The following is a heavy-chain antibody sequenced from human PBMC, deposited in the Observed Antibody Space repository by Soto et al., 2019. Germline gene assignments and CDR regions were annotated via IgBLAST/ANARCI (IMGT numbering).Heavy chain of an antibody. Sequence: ASVKVSCTASGYTFTSYGISWVRQAPGQGLEWMGWISAYNGNTNYAQKLQGRVTMTTDTSTSTAYMELRSLRSDDTAVYYCARGPSNTYYDYIWGRNDAFDIWGQGTMVTVSS. D-gene: IGHD3-16*01. V-gene: IGHV1-18*01. CDR1: GYTFTSYG. J-gene: IGHJ3*02. CDR2: ISAYNGNT. CDR3: ARGPSNTYYDYIWGRNDAFDI.